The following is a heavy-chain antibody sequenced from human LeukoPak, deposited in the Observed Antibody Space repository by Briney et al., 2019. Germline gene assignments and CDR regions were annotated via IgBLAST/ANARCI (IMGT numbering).Heavy chain of an antibody. V-gene: IGHV3-74*01. CDR1: GFSFSVYW. CDR3: ARGGIDYGGNMDY. Sequence: GGSLRLSCAASGFSFSVYWMHWVRQAPGKGPVWVSRIKTDGSITDYADFVKGRFTISRDNAKNSLYLQMNSLRAEDTALYHCARGGIDYGGNMDYWGQGTLVTVSS. D-gene: IGHD4-23*01. CDR2: IKTDGSIT. J-gene: IGHJ4*02.